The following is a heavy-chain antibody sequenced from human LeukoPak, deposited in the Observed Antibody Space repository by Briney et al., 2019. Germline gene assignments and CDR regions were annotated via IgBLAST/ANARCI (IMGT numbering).Heavy chain of an antibody. CDR2: ISGSGGST. Sequence: PGGSLRLSCAASGFTFSSYAMSWVRQAPGKGLEWVSAISGSGGSTYYADSVKGRFTISRDNSKNTLYLQMNSLGVEDTAIYYCARATGYSGYDFAYWGQGTLVTVSS. CDR3: ARATGYSGYDFAY. J-gene: IGHJ4*02. CDR1: GFTFSSYA. D-gene: IGHD5-12*01. V-gene: IGHV3-23*01.